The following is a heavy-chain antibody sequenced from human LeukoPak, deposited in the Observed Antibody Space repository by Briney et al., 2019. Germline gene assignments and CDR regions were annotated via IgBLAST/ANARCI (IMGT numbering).Heavy chain of an antibody. CDR2: ISSTGSNI. CDR3: AREKHDYGDNQPPFEFDY. Sequence: GGSPRLSCAVSGFTFSDYYMSWIRQAPGKGLEWVSYISSTGSNIYYADSVKGRFTISRDNDNNSLYLQMNSLRAEDTAVYYCAREKHDYGDNQPPFEFDYWGQGTLVTVSS. CDR1: GFTFSDYY. D-gene: IGHD4-17*01. J-gene: IGHJ4*02. V-gene: IGHV3-11*04.